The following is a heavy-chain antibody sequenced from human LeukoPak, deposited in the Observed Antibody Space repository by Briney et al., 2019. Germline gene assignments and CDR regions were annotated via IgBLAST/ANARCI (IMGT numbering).Heavy chain of an antibody. CDR2: ISGSGARA. CDR1: GFNFRGYA. D-gene: IGHD1-26*01. V-gene: IGHV3-23*01. CDR3: AKEVVMGETNYYYYGMDV. Sequence: GGSLRPSCAASGFNFRGYAMSWVRQAPGKGREWVSAISGSGARAHYAESVRGRFTISRDNSQNTLHLQMTSLRAEDTAVYYCAKEVVMGETNYYYYGMDVWGQGTTVTVSS. J-gene: IGHJ6*02.